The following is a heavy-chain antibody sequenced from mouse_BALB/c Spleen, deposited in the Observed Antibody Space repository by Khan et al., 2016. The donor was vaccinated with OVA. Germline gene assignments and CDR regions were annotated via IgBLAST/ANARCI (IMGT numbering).Heavy chain of an antibody. CDR2: IWSDGST. Sequence: QVQLQQSGPGLAAPSQSLSITCTISGFSLTNYGVHWVRQPPGKGLEWLAVIWSDGSTTYNSASKSRLTITKDNSQSQVFLKMNSLQTDDTAIYFCTRQPYYHYNIMDYWGQGTSVTVSS. CDR3: TRQPYYHYNIMDY. D-gene: IGHD2-10*01. CDR1: GFSLTNYG. J-gene: IGHJ4*01. V-gene: IGHV2-6-1*01.